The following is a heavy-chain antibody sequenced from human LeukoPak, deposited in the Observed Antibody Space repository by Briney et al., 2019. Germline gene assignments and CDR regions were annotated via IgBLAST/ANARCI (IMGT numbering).Heavy chain of an antibody. CDR2: IIPIFGAA. CDR3: AQGSAQYYEY. Sequence: WASVKVSCKASGGTFSSYAISWVRQAPGQGLEWMGGIIPIFGAANYAQKFQGRVTITADESTSTAYMELSSLRSEDTAVYYCAQGSAQYYEYWGQGTLVTVSS. D-gene: IGHD2-15*01. J-gene: IGHJ1*01. V-gene: IGHV1-69*13. CDR1: GGTFSSYA.